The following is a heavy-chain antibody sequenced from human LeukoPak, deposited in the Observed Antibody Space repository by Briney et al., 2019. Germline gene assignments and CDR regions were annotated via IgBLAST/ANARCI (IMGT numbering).Heavy chain of an antibody. J-gene: IGHJ6*04. CDR2: ISSSGSTI. CDR3: ARPMVRGKDWAFDI. D-gene: IGHD3-10*01. V-gene: IGHV3-11*04. Sequence: GGSLRLSCAASGFTFSDYYMSWIRQAPGKGLEWVSYISSSGSTIYYADSVKGRFTTSRDNAKNSLYLQMNSLRAEDTAVYYCARPMVRGKDWAFDIWGKGTTVTVSS. CDR1: GFTFSDYY.